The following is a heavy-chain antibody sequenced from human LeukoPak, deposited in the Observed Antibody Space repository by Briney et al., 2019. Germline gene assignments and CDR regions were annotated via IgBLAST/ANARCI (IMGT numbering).Heavy chain of an antibody. Sequence: APVKVSCKASGHTFTSYGISWVRQAPGQGLEWMGWISAYNGNTNYAQKLQGRVTMTTDTSTSTAYMELRSLRSDDTAVYYCARDSRQGRFLEWLAPFDYWGQGTLVTVSS. J-gene: IGHJ4*02. CDR3: ARDSRQGRFLEWLAPFDY. V-gene: IGHV1-18*01. D-gene: IGHD3-3*01. CDR2: ISAYNGNT. CDR1: GHTFTSYG.